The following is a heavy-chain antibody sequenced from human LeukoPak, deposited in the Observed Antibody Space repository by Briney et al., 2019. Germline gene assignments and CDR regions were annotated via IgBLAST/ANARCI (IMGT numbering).Heavy chain of an antibody. Sequence: SETLSLTCTVSGYSISSGYYWGWIRQPPGKGLEWIGSIYHSGSTYYNPSLKIRVTIAVDTSKNQFSLKLSSVTAADTAVYYCARDLAYCGGDCYSWGQGTLVTVSS. D-gene: IGHD2-21*01. CDR2: IYHSGST. V-gene: IGHV4-38-2*02. J-gene: IGHJ5*02. CDR3: ARDLAYCGGDCYS. CDR1: GYSISSGYY.